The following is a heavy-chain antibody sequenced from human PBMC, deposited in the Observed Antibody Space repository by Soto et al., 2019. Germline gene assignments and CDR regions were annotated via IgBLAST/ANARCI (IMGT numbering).Heavy chain of an antibody. J-gene: IGHJ4*02. CDR3: TKDKADKYDSTVDS. CDR1: GFTFDSHA. D-gene: IGHD3-22*01. V-gene: IGHV3-23*01. CDR2: ITGSAGST. Sequence: GGALRLSCVGSGFTFDSHAMNWVRQAPGKGLECVAGITGSAGSTYYADSVKGRFTISKDNSKNTLYLQMKSLRAEDTAVYYCTKDKADKYDSTVDSWGQGTQVTVSS.